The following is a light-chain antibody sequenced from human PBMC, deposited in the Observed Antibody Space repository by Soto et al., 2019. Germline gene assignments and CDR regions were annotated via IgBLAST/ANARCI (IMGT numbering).Light chain of an antibody. Sequence: QSVLTQPRSVSGSPGQSVTISCTGTSSDVGGYNYVSWYQQHPGKAPRLIIYDVVKRPSGVPDRFSGSKSGNTASLTISGLQAEDEADYYCCSFAGSYTFGVFGGGTKLTVL. CDR1: SSDVGGYNY. V-gene: IGLV2-11*01. CDR3: CSFAGSYTFGV. J-gene: IGLJ2*01. CDR2: DVV.